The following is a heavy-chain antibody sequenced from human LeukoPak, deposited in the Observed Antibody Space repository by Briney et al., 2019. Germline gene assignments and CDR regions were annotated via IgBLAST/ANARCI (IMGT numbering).Heavy chain of an antibody. CDR3: AREGYSGYGGYYYYGMDV. CDR2: ISAYNGNT. V-gene: IGHV1-18*04. D-gene: IGHD5-12*01. J-gene: IGHJ6*04. CDR1: GYTFISYG. Sequence: ASVEVSCKASGYTFISYGISWVRQAPGQGLGWMGWISAYNGNTNYAQKVQGRVTTTTDTSTSTAYMEMRSLRSDDTAVYYCAREGYSGYGGYYYYGMDVWGKGTTVTVSS.